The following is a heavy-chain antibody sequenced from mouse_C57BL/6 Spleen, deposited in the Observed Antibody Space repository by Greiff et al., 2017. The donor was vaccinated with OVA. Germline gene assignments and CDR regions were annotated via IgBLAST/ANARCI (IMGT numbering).Heavy chain of an antibody. CDR1: GYSITSGSY. Sequence: DVQLQESGPGLVKPSQSLSLTCSVSGYSITSGSYWYWIRQFPGNILECMGYISNDGSNNYNPSLKNRIPITRATSKNQFFLKLNSVTTECTTTYYCARYRVTTIVDYAMDYWGQGTSVTVSS. CDR2: ISNDGSN. CDR3: ARYRVTTIVDYAMDY. D-gene: IGHD1-1*01. J-gene: IGHJ4*01. V-gene: IGHV3-6*01.